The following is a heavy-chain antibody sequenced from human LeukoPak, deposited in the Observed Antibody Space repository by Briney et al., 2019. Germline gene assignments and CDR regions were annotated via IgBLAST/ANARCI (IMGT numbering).Heavy chain of an antibody. CDR3: ARDLPRDYGVIAFDI. V-gene: IGHV3-7*01. J-gene: IGHJ3*02. Sequence: GGSLRLSCAASGFTFSGYWMSWVRQAPGKGLEWVANIKQDGSEKYYVDSVKGRFTISRDNAKNSLYLQMNSLRAEDTAVYYCARDLPRDYGVIAFDIWGQGTMVTVSS. D-gene: IGHD4-17*01. CDR2: IKQDGSEK. CDR1: GFTFSGYW.